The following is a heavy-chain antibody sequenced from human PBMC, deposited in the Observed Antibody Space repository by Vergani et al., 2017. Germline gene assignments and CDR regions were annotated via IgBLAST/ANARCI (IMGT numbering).Heavy chain of an antibody. Sequence: QVQLVESGGGVVQPGRSLRLSCAASGFTFSSYGMHSVRQAPGKGLEWVAVISYDGSNKYYADSVKGRFTISRDNSKNTLYLQMNRLRAEDTAVYYCAKGLTRYSSGWYGEDAFDIWGQGTMVTVSS. J-gene: IGHJ3*02. CDR2: ISYDGSNK. V-gene: IGHV3-30*18. CDR1: GFTFSSYG. CDR3: AKGLTRYSSGWYGEDAFDI. D-gene: IGHD6-19*01.